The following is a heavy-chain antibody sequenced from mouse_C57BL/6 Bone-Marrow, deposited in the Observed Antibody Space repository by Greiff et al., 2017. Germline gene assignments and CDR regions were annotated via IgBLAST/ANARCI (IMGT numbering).Heavy chain of an antibody. CDR2: ISSGSSTI. CDR1: GFTFSDYG. Sequence: EVQVVESGGGLVKPGGSLKLSCAASGFTFSDYGMHWVRQAPEKGLKWVAYISSGSSTIYYTDTVKGRFTISRANAKHTLFLQMPSLRSEDTAMYYCARGDYAYERAWFAYWGQGTLVTVSA. V-gene: IGHV5-17*01. J-gene: IGHJ3*01. CDR3: ARGDYAYERAWFAY. D-gene: IGHD2-2*01.